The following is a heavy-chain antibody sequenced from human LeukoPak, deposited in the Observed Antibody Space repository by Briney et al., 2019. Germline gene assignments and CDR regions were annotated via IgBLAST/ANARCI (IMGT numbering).Heavy chain of an antibody. D-gene: IGHD6-13*01. J-gene: IGHJ6*03. V-gene: IGHV3-7*01. CDR3: ARIMYRSSSSSYYMDV. CDR1: GFTFSIYW. Sequence: PGGSLRLSCAASGFTFSIYWMTWVRQAPGKGLEWVANIKQDGSEKYYVDSVKGRFTISRDNAKNSLYLQMNSLRDEDTAVYYCARIMYRSSSSSYYMDVWGKGTTVTVSS. CDR2: IKQDGSEK.